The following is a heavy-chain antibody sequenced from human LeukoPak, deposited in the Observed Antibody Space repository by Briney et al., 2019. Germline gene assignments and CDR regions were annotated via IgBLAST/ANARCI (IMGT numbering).Heavy chain of an antibody. V-gene: IGHV1-18*01. CDR1: GCTFSSYG. CDR2: ISAPNGNT. J-gene: IGHJ4*02. D-gene: IGHD2-15*01. CDR3: ARDCSGSSCYWIH. Sequence: AVKVSCKASGCTFSSYGISWVRQAPGQGREWLGYISAPNGNTDYAQKVQGRITMTTDTSTSTAYMEMRRLRSDDTAVYYCARDCSGSSCYWIHWGQGTLVTVSS.